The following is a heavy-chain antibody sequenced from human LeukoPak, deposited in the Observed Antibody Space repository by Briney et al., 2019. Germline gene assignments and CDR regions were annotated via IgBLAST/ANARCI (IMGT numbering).Heavy chain of an antibody. V-gene: IGHV1-2*02. Sequence: GESLKISCKGSGYSFTSYWIGWVRQAPGQGLEWMGWINPNSGGTNYAQKFQGRVTMTRDTSISTAYMELSRLRSDDTAVYYCARDLIGVPAAPGAFDIWGQGTMVTVSS. CDR1: GYSFTSYW. J-gene: IGHJ3*02. CDR3: ARDLIGVPAAPGAFDI. CDR2: INPNSGGT. D-gene: IGHD2-2*01.